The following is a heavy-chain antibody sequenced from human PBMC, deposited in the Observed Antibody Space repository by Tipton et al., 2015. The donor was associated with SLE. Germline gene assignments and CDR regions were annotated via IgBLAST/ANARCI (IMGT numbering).Heavy chain of an antibody. Sequence: SLRLSCAASGFTFDDYAMHWVRQAPGKGLEWVSGISWNSGSIGYADSVKGRFTISRDNAKNSLYLQMNSLRAEDTALYYCARSRYDSSGYYQPRAAAFDIWGQGTMVTVSS. J-gene: IGHJ3*02. D-gene: IGHD3-22*01. V-gene: IGHV3-9*01. CDR2: ISWNSGSI. CDR1: GFTFDDYA. CDR3: ARSRYDSSGYYQPRAAAFDI.